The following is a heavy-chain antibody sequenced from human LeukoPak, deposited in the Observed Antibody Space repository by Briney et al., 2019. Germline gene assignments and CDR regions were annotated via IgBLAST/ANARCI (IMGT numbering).Heavy chain of an antibody. D-gene: IGHD6-19*01. CDR3: ARRRIGYSSGWHWFDP. J-gene: IGHJ5*02. CDR2: IYNSGST. V-gene: IGHV4-59*12. CDR1: GDSFSYFY. Sequence: SETLSLTCTVSGDSFSYFYWSWIRQPPGKGLEWIGYIYNSGSTNYNPSLKSRVTISVDTSKNQFSLKLSSVTAADTAVYYCARRRIGYSSGWHWFDPWGQGTLVTVSS.